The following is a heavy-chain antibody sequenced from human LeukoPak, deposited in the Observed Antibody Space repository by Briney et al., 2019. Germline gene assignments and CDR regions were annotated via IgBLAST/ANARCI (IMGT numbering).Heavy chain of an antibody. CDR3: ARDPLYSSRPYYFDY. D-gene: IGHD6-13*01. V-gene: IGHV3-21*01. CDR2: ISSSSSYI. Sequence: GGSLRLSCAASGFTFSSYSMNWVRQAPGKGLEWVSSISSSSSYIYYADSVKGRFTISRDNAKNSLYLQMNSLRAEDTAVYYCARDPLYSSRPYYFDYWGQGTLVTVSS. J-gene: IGHJ4*02. CDR1: GFTFSSYS.